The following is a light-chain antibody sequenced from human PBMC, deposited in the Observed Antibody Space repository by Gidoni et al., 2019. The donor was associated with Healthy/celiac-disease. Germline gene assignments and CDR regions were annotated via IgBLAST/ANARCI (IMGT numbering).Light chain of an antibody. J-gene: IGLJ1*01. Sequence: QSVLAQPPSVSGAPGQRVTISCTGSSSNIGAGYAVHWYQQLPGTAPKLLIHGNSNRPSGVPDRFSGSKSGTSASLAITGLQAEDEADYYCQSYDSSLSIVFGTGTKVTVL. CDR1: SSNIGAGYA. CDR2: GNS. CDR3: QSYDSSLSIV. V-gene: IGLV1-40*01.